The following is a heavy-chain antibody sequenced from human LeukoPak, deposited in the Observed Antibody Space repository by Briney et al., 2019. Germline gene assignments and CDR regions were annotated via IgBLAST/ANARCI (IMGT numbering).Heavy chain of an antibody. CDR3: ARDWGTIWFGELLFELDY. V-gene: IGHV1-24*01. J-gene: IGHJ4*02. Sequence: GASVKVSRKVSGYTLTELSMHWVRQAPGKGLEWMGGFDPEDGETIYAQKFQGRVTMTEDTSTDTAYMELSSLRSEDTAVYYCARDWGTIWFGELLFELDYWGQGTLVTVSS. CDR2: FDPEDGET. D-gene: IGHD3-10*01. CDR1: GYTLTELS.